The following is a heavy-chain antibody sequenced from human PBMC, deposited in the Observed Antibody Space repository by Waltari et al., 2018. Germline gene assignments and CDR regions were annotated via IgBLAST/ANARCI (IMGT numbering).Heavy chain of an antibody. CDR3: ASFGSGSGPFDI. V-gene: IGHV1-69*05. J-gene: IGHJ3*02. CDR1: GGTFSSYA. D-gene: IGHD3-10*01. CDR2: VIPILGTE. Sequence: QVQLVQSGAEVKKPGSSVKVSCKASGGTFSSYAISWVRQAPGQGLEWMGGVIPILGTETYARKFQGGGTITTDESTSTADMELSSLRAEETAVYYCASFGSGSGPFDIWGKGTMV.